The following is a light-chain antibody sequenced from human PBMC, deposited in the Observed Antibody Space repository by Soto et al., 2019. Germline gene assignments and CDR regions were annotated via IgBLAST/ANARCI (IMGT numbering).Light chain of an antibody. CDR2: GAS. V-gene: IGKV3-20*01. Sequence: EIVLTQSPGTLSLSPGEGATLSCRASQSVSSTYLAWYQQKPGQAPRLLIYGASSRATGIPGRFSGSGSGTDFTITISKLEPEDFAVYYCQHYGSSTWTFGQGTKVEIK. CDR3: QHYGSSTWT. CDR1: QSVSSTY. J-gene: IGKJ1*01.